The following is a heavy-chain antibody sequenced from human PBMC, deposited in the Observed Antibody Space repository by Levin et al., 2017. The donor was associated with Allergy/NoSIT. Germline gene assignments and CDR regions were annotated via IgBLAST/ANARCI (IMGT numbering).Heavy chain of an antibody. V-gene: IGHV4-59*01. J-gene: IGHJ4*02. Sequence: GSLRLSCTVSGGSISSYYWSWIRQPPGKGLEWIGYIYYSGSTNYNPSLKSRVTISVDTSKNQFSLKLSSVTAADTAVYYCARVSWDSGYDYSDYWGQGTLVTVSS. CDR3: ARVSWDSGYDYSDY. D-gene: IGHD5-12*01. CDR1: GGSISSYY. CDR2: IYYSGST.